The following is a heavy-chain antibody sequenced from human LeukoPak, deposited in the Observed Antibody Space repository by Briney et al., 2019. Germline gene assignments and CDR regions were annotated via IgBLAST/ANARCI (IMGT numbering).Heavy chain of an antibody. V-gene: IGHV3-33*01. CDR3: ARNYGSGRLAPYYYYGMDV. J-gene: IGHJ6*04. CDR2: IWYDGSNK. Sequence: GGSLRLSCAASGFTFSSYGMHWVRQPPGKGLEWVAFIWYDGSNKYYADSVKGRFTISRDNSKNTLYLQMNSLRAEDTAVYYCARNYGSGRLAPYYYYGMDVWGKGTTVTVSS. D-gene: IGHD3-10*01. CDR1: GFTFSSYG.